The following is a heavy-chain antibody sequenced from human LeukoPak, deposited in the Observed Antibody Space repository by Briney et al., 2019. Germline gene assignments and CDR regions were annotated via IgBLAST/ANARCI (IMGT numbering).Heavy chain of an antibody. J-gene: IGHJ5*02. CDR3: ARGLSSIAAAGTGLRDWFDP. CDR1: GFTSSSYS. CDR2: ISSSSNYI. Sequence: GGSLRLSCAVSGFTSSSYSMNWVRQAPGKGLEWVSSISSSSNYIYYADSVKGRFIISRDNSKNTLYLQMNSLRAEDTAVYYCARGLSSIAAAGTGLRDWFDPWGQGTLVTVSS. V-gene: IGHV3-21*01. D-gene: IGHD6-13*01.